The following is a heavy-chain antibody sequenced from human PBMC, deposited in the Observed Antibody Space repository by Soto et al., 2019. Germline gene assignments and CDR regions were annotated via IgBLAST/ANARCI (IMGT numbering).Heavy chain of an antibody. V-gene: IGHV4-39*01. CDR3: AGPGQWNYDFLGGYHGIDY. CDR2: FYYTGGT. J-gene: IGHJ4*01. CDR1: GGSISSSRSY. Sequence: SETLSLTCTVSGGSISSSRSYWGWVRQPPGKGLEWIVSFYYTGGTYSTYYNPSLKSRVTISVGTSKSQFSLNLRSVTAADAAVSCWAGPGQWNYDFLGGYHGIDYWGAGTLVTVSS. D-gene: IGHD3-3*01.